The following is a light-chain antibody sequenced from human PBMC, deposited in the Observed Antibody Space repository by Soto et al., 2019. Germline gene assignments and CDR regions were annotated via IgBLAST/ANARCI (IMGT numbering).Light chain of an antibody. CDR2: DAS. CDR3: QQRSNWPLT. J-gene: IGKJ4*01. Sequence: EIVLTQSPTTLSLSPGQRATLSCRASQSVTSYLAWYQQKPGQAPRLLIYDASNRATGIPARFSGSGSGTDFTLTISGLATEDFAVYYCQQRSNWPLTFGGGTKVEI. CDR1: QSVTSY. V-gene: IGKV3-11*01.